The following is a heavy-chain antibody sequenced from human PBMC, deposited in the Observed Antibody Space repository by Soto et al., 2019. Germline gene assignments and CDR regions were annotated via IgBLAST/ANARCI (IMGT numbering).Heavy chain of an antibody. Sequence: EVHLLESGGDLVQPGGSLRLSCVASAFVFREYAMSWVHQAPGKGLEWVSTISRGGRYTHYADSVEGRFTISRDNSKNTLDLQMYSLRDEDTAVYYCAQDPSTGYADRWGQGTLVTVSS. V-gene: IGHV3-23*01. CDR3: AQDPSTGYADR. CDR1: AFVFREYA. J-gene: IGHJ4*02. CDR2: ISRGGRYT. D-gene: IGHD3-9*01.